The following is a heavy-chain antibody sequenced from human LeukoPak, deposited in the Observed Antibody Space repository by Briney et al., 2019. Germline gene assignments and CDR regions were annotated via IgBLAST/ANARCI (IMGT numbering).Heavy chain of an antibody. D-gene: IGHD2-2*01. J-gene: IGHJ4*02. CDR3: ATTHCSSTSCYFPPAGY. V-gene: IGHV3-30-3*01. CDR2: ISYDGSNK. CDR1: GFTFSSYA. Sequence: GGSLRLSCAASGFTFSSYAMHWVRQAPGKGLEWVAVISYDGSNKYYADSVKGRFTISRDNSKNTLYLQMNSLRAEDTAVYYCATTHCSSTSCYFPPAGYWGQGTLVTVSS.